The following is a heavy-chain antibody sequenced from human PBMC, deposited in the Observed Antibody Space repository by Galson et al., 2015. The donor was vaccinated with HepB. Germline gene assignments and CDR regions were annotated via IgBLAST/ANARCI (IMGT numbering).Heavy chain of an antibody. CDR2: IYYSGST. J-gene: IGHJ3*02. Sequence: SETLSLTCTVSGGSISSYYWSWIRQPPGKGLEWIGYIYYSGSTNYNPSLKSRVTISVDTSKNQFSLKLSSVTAADTAVYYCARGRSSGWYHHDAFDIWGQGTMVTVSS. CDR1: GGSISSYY. CDR3: ARGRSSGWYHHDAFDI. D-gene: IGHD6-19*01. V-gene: IGHV4-59*01.